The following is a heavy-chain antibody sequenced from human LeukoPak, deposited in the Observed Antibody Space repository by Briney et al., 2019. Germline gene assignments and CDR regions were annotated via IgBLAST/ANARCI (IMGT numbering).Heavy chain of an antibody. J-gene: IGHJ4*02. CDR2: IYTSGST. V-gene: IGHV4-4*07. CDR3: ARTYYDILTGYNPYFDY. D-gene: IGHD3-9*01. CDR1: GGSISSYY. Sequence: SETLSLTCTVSGGSISSYYWSWIQQPAGKGLEWIGRIYTSGSTNYNPSLKSRVTMSVDTSKNQFSLKLSSVTAADTAVYYCARTYYDILTGYNPYFDYWGQGILVTVSS.